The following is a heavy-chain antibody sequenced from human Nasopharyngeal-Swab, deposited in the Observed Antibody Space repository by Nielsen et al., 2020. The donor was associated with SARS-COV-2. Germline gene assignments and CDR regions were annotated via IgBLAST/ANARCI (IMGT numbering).Heavy chain of an antibody. J-gene: IGHJ4*02. CDR2: IYPGDSDT. CDR1: GYSFTSYW. Sequence: GESLKISCQGSGYSFTSYWIGWVRQMPGKGLEWMGIIYPGDSDTRYSPSFQAHVTISADKSISTAYLQWSSLKASDTAMYYCARGLRYFDWQTFFDYWGQGTLVTVSS. D-gene: IGHD3-9*01. V-gene: IGHV5-51*01. CDR3: ARGLRYFDWQTFFDY.